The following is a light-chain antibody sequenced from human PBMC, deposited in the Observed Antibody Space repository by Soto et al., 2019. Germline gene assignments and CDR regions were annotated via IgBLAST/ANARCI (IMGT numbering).Light chain of an antibody. V-gene: IGKV1-5*03. CDR3: QQYNSYSLT. Sequence: DIQMTQSPSTLSASVGDRVTITCRASQSISSWLAWYQQQPRKAPRLLIYKASSLESGVPSRFSGSGSGTEFTLTISSLQPDDFATYYCQQYNSYSLTFGQGTKVEIK. CDR2: KAS. CDR1: QSISSW. J-gene: IGKJ1*01.